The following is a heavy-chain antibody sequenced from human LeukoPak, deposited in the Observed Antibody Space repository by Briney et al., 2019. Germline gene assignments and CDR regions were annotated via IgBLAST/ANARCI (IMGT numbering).Heavy chain of an antibody. Sequence: ASVTVSCKASGYTFTAYYIHWVRQAPGQGLEWMGWMNPNSGDTGYPQKFQGRVTMTRDTSITTAYMELSSLRSEDTAVYYCARSGFGSGISFDLWGQGTLVTVSS. CDR2: MNPNSGDT. D-gene: IGHD3-10*01. V-gene: IGHV1-8*02. CDR1: GYTFTAYY. CDR3: ARSGFGSGISFDL. J-gene: IGHJ5*02.